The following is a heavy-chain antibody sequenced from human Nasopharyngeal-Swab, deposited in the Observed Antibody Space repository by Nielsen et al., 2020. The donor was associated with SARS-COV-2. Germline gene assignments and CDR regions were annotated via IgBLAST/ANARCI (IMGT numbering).Heavy chain of an antibody. D-gene: IGHD3-22*01. CDR2: ISSSSSYT. J-gene: IGHJ6*03. CDR1: GFTFSDYY. Sequence: GGSLRLSCAASGFTFSDYYMSWIRQAPGKGLEWVSYISSSSSYTNYADSVKGRFTISRDNAKNSLYLQMNSLRAEDTAVYYCARVNYDSEVSGYYYYYMDVWGKGTTVTVSS. CDR3: ARVNYDSEVSGYYYYYMDV. V-gene: IGHV3-11*06.